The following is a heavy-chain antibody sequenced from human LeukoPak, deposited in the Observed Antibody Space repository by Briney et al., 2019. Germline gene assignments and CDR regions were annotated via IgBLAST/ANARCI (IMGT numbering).Heavy chain of an antibody. CDR2: IWYDGSNK. CDR1: GSTFSSYG. Sequence: GGSLRLSCAASGSTFSSYGMHWVRQAPGKRLEWVAVIWYDGSNKYYADSVKGRFTISRDNSKNTLYLQMNSLRAEDTAVYYCARGFSSSSWYYYGMDVWGQGTTVTVSS. CDR3: ARGFSSSSWYYYGMDV. D-gene: IGHD6-13*01. V-gene: IGHV3-33*01. J-gene: IGHJ6*02.